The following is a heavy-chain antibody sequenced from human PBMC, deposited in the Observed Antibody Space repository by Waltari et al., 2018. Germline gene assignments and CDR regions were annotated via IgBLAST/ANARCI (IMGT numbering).Heavy chain of an antibody. CDR1: GGPLCGPY. Sequence: QVHLQQWGAGLLKPSETLSLNCGVSGGPLCGPYSSWLRQSPERGLEWIGEVSHRGNTTDNPSLSGRATISVDTSRSQVSLKLHSVTAADTAVYYCAKTLLLSLYALDVWGQGTTVIVSS. D-gene: IGHD1-26*01. CDR2: VSHRGNT. J-gene: IGHJ6*01. CDR3: AKTLLLSLYALDV. V-gene: IGHV4-34*02.